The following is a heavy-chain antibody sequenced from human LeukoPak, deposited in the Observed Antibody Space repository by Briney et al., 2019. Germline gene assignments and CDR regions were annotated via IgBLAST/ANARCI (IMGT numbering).Heavy chain of an antibody. V-gene: IGHV4-59*08. CDR3: ARRADYGGNWGAYFDY. CDR2: IYYSGST. J-gene: IGHJ4*02. D-gene: IGHD4-23*01. CDR1: GGSISSYY. Sequence: SGTLSLTCTVSGGSISSYYWSWIRQPPGKGLEWIGYIYYSGSTNYNPSLKSRVTISVDTSKNQFSLKLSSVTAADTAVYYCARRADYGGNWGAYFDYWGQGTLVTVSS.